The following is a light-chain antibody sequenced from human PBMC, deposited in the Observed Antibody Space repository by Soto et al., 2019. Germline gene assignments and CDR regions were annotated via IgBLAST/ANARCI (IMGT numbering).Light chain of an antibody. CDR1: QSISSY. CDR2: GAS. Sequence: IQMTQSPSSLSASVGDRVSITCRASQSISSYVNWYRQKAGKAPDLPIYGASSLQSGVPSRFSGSGSGTDFTLTISSLQPEDFATYYCQQSNSPPRTLGQGTKVDI. J-gene: IGKJ1*01. CDR3: QQSNSPPRT. V-gene: IGKV1-39*01.